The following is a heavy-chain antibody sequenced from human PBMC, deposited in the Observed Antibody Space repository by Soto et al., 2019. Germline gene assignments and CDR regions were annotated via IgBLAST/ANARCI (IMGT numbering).Heavy chain of an antibody. CDR1: GGSISSYY. Sequence: SETLSLTCTVSGGSISSYYWSWIRQPPGKGLEWIGYMYYGGRTNYNPSLKSRVTISVDTSKMQVSLKLSSVTAADTAVYFCARGTPSPLIVRSSRGPWFDPWGQGTLVTVS. V-gene: IGHV4-59*08. CDR2: MYYGGRT. J-gene: IGHJ5*02. D-gene: IGHD2-15*01. CDR3: ARGTPSPLIVRSSRGPWFDP.